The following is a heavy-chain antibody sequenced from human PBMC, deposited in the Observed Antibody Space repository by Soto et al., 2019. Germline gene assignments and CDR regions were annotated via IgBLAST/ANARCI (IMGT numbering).Heavy chain of an antibody. CDR2: ISGSGDST. CDR1: GFTFSVYA. J-gene: IGHJ4*02. V-gene: IGHV3-23*01. Sequence: EVRLLESGGGLVQPGGSLRLSCAASGFTFSVYAMSWVRQAPGKGLEWVSGISGSGDSTHYADSVKGRFTVSRDNSKSMLYLQTNSLRAEYTAISYCAKALYGGFTYWGQGTLVTVSS. D-gene: IGHD3-10*01. CDR3: AKALYGGFTY.